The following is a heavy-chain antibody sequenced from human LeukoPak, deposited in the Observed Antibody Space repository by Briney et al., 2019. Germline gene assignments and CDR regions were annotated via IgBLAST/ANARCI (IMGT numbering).Heavy chain of an antibody. CDR2: ISYDGSNK. CDR3: ARDTTRSNWFDP. Sequence: GRSLRLSCAASGFTFSSYAMHWVRQAPGKGLEWVAVISYDGSNKYYADSVKGRFTISRDNSKNTLYLQMNSLRAEDTAVYSCARDTTRSNWFDPWGQGTLVTVSS. CDR1: GFTFSSYA. V-gene: IGHV3-30*14. D-gene: IGHD1-26*01. J-gene: IGHJ5*02.